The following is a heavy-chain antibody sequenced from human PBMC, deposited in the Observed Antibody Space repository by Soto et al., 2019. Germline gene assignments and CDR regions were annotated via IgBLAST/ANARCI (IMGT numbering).Heavy chain of an antibody. D-gene: IGHD2-15*01. Sequence: ASVKVSCKASGYTFTSYGISWVRQAPGQGLEWMGWISAYNGNTNYAQKLQGRVTMTTDTSTSTAYMELRSLRSDDTAVYYCARENCSGGSCYLSSWFDPWGQGTLVTVSS. V-gene: IGHV1-18*01. CDR2: ISAYNGNT. J-gene: IGHJ5*02. CDR3: ARENCSGGSCYLSSWFDP. CDR1: GYTFTSYG.